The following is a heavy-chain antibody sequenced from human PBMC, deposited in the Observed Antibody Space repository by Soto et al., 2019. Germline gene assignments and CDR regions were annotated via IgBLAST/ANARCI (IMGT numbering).Heavy chain of an antibody. CDR3: AADYYDTNGFYFDY. D-gene: IGHD3-22*01. V-gene: IGHV1-58*01. CDR2: IVVGSGNT. J-gene: IGHJ4*02. CDR1: GFTFTSSA. Sequence: SVKVSCKASGFTFTSSAVQWVRQARGQRLEWIGWIVVGSGNTNYAQKFQERVTITRDMSTYTAYMELNSLRSEDTAVYYCAADYYDTNGFYFDYWGQGTQVTAPQ.